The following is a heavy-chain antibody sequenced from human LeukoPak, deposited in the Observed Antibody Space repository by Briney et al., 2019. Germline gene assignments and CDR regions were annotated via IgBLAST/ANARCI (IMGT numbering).Heavy chain of an antibody. CDR2: IRYDGSNK. Sequence: GGSLRLSCAASGFTFSSYGMHWVRQAPGKGLEWVAFIRYDGSNKYYADSVKGRFTISRDNSKNTLYLQMNSLRAEDTAVYYCAKETFSSIAARRRTYYFDYWGQGTLVTVSS. CDR3: AKETFSSIAARRRTYYFDY. CDR1: GFTFSSYG. D-gene: IGHD6-6*01. V-gene: IGHV3-30*02. J-gene: IGHJ4*02.